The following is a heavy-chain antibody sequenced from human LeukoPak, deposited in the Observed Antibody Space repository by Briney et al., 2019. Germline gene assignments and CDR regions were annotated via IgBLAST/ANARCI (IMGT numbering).Heavy chain of an antibody. V-gene: IGHV3-23*01. D-gene: IGHD5-12*01. Sequence: GGSLRLSCAASGFTFSSYSMSWVRQAPGKGLEWVSAITSSGGNTYYADSVKGRFTISRDNSKNTMYLQMNSLRAEDTAVYYCAKDRPTWRIDYWGQGTLVTVSS. CDR2: ITSSGGNT. CDR3: AKDRPTWRIDY. J-gene: IGHJ4*02. CDR1: GFTFSSYS.